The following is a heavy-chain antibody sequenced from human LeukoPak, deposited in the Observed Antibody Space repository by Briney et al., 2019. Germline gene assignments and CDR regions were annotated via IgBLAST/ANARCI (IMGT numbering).Heavy chain of an antibody. D-gene: IGHD3-9*01. J-gene: IGHJ4*02. CDR2: IKRKSDGETT. CDR3: ATYNILTTYSSDY. CDR1: GITFSDTW. Sequence: GGSLRLSCAASGITFSDTWMSWVRQAPGKGLEWVGRIKRKSDGETTDYAAPVKGRFSISRDDSTNTLYLQMSSLKPEDTAVYYCATYNILTTYSSDYWGQGTLVTVSS. V-gene: IGHV3-15*01.